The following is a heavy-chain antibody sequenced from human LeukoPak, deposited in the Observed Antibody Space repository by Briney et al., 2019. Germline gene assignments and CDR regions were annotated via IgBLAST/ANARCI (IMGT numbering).Heavy chain of an antibody. CDR3: ARGSRLPLDY. D-gene: IGHD4-11*01. V-gene: IGHV4-34*01. Sequence: SETLSLTCAVYGGSFSDYYWNWIRQFPGKGLEWIGEISHSGNVNYNPSLESRVTISMDTSNYQFSLKLSSVTTADTAVYYCARGSRLPLDYWGQGSLVTVSS. CDR2: ISHSGNV. J-gene: IGHJ4*02. CDR1: GGSFSDYY.